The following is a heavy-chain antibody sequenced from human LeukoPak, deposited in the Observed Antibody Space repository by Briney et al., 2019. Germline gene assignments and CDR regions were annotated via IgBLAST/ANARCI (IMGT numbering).Heavy chain of an antibody. CDR2: IYYSGST. CDR1: GVSITSGSSY. D-gene: IGHD6-13*01. CDR3: ARGIAATGQYYFDY. J-gene: IGHJ4*02. V-gene: IGHV4-39*01. Sequence: SETLSLTCTVSGVSITSGSSYWAWIRQPPAKGLEWIGTIYYSGSTYYNPSLKSRVTISVDTSKNQFSLDLTSVTAADTAVYYCARGIAATGQYYFDYWGQGTLATVSS.